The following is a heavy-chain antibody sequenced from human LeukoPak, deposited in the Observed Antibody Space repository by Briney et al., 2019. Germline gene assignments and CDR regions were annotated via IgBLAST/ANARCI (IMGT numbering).Heavy chain of an antibody. CDR1: GFTFSDYY. CDR2: ISRSGSTI. J-gene: IGHJ4*02. D-gene: IGHD3-22*01. Sequence: GGSLRLSCAASGFTFSDYYMSWIRQAPGKGLEWVSYISRSGSTIYYPDSVKGRFTISRDNAKNSLYLQMNSLRAEDTAVYYCARDGDHYDSSGGPEYWGQGTLVTVSS. CDR3: ARDGDHYDSSGGPEY. V-gene: IGHV3-11*04.